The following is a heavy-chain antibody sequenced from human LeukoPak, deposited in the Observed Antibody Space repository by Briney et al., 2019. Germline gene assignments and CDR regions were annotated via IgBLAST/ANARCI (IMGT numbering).Heavy chain of an antibody. CDR3: ARDNDPDYSSSPGWFDL. CDR1: GFTFSDYG. Sequence: GGSLRLSCAASGFTFSDYGIPWVRLAPGKGLEWVGVTSPDGSNKFYADSVKGRFTVSRDNSKNTLYLQMNSLRAEDTAVYYCARDNDPDYSSSPGWFDLWGQGTLVTVSS. CDR2: TSPDGSNK. J-gene: IGHJ5*02. D-gene: IGHD3-22*01. V-gene: IGHV3-30*06.